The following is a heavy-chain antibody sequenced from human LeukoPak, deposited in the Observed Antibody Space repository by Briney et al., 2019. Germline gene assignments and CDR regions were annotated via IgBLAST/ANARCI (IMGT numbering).Heavy chain of an antibody. J-gene: IGHJ4*02. CDR3: AREGVTIFGVVTPFGY. CDR1: GFTFSSYS. CDR2: ISSSSSTI. V-gene: IGHV3-48*01. D-gene: IGHD3-3*01. Sequence: GGSLRLSCAASGFTFSSYSMNWVRQAPGKGLEWVSYISSSSSTIYYADSVKGRFTISRDNAKNSLYLQMNSLRVEDTAVYYCAREGVTIFGVVTPFGYWGQGTLVTVSS.